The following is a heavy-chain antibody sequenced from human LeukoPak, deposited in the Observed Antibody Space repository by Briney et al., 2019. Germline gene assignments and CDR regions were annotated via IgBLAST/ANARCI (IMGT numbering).Heavy chain of an antibody. CDR3: AKDVQSTPYYYYGMDV. V-gene: IGHV3-30*18. CDR2: ISYDGSSN. Sequence: PGGSLRLSCAASGFTFSTYDMHWVRQAPGKGLEWVAVISYDGSSNYYADSVKGRFTISRDNSKNTLYLQMNSLRAEDTAVYYCAKDVQSTPYYYYGMDVWGQGTTVTVSS. CDR1: GFTFSTYD. J-gene: IGHJ6*02. D-gene: IGHD2-15*01.